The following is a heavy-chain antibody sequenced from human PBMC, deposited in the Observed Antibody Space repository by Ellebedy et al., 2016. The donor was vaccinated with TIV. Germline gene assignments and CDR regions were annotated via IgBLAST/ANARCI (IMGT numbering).Heavy chain of an antibody. J-gene: IGHJ5*01. CDR1: GYTFTNDD. Sequence: AASVKVSCKASGYTFTNDDIHWVRQASGQGLEWMGWMNPKSGDTGYAQRFQGRVTMTRSTPMNTAYLALTSLTSDDTAVYYCTRGGIMGEYRFFDSWGQGTLVIVSS. V-gene: IGHV1-8*01. CDR3: TRGGIMGEYRFFDS. D-gene: IGHD1-1*01. CDR2: MNPKSGDT.